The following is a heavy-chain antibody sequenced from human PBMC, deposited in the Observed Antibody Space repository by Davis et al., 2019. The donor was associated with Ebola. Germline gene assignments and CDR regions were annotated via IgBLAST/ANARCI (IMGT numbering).Heavy chain of an antibody. CDR1: GGSVSSGSYY. Sequence: SETLSLTCTVSGGSVSSGSYYWSWIRQPPGKGLEWIGYIYYSGSTNYNPSLKSPVTISVDTSKNQFSLKLSSVTAADTAVYYCATTYYDFWSGPYYYYGMDVWGQGTTVTVSS. D-gene: IGHD3-3*01. CDR2: IYYSGST. J-gene: IGHJ6*02. V-gene: IGHV4-61*01. CDR3: ATTYYDFWSGPYYYYGMDV.